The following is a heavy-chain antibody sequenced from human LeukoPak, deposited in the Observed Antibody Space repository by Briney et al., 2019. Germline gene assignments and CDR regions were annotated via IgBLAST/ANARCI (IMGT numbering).Heavy chain of an antibody. CDR3: ARHRAVVVVAATRLGLVDY. J-gene: IGHJ4*02. CDR1: GGSISSSSYY. V-gene: IGHV4-39*01. D-gene: IGHD2-15*01. CDR2: IYYSGST. Sequence: SETLSLTCTVSGGSISSSSYYWGWIRQSPGKGLEWIGSIYYSGSTYYNPSLKSRVTISVDTSKNQFSLKLSSVTAADTAVYYCARHRAVVVVAATRLGLVDYWGQGTLVTVSS.